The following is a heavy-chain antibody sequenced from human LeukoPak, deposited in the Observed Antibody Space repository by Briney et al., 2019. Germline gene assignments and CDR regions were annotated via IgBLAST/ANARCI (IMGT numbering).Heavy chain of an antibody. Sequence: TGGSLRLSCAASGFTFSSYAMHWVRQIPGKGLEWLAVISYDGSNEFYADSVKGRITISRDNSKNTLYLQMNSLRHEDTAVYFCARDIWSGFYGPFDNWGQGTLVTVSS. CDR2: ISYDGSNE. CDR3: ARDIWSGFYGPFDN. J-gene: IGHJ4*02. D-gene: IGHD3-3*01. V-gene: IGHV3-30*19. CDR1: GFTFSSYA.